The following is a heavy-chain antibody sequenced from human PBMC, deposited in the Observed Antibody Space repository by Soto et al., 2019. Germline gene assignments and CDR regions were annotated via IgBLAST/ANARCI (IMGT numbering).Heavy chain of an antibody. J-gene: IGHJ4*02. D-gene: IGHD5-12*01. CDR1: GFSFGNYA. CDR2: ISGAGGRT. CDR3: AKVMATFGYYFDY. V-gene: IGHV3-23*01. Sequence: EVQLLESGGDLVQPGGSLRLSCAASGFSFGNYAMSWVRQAPGKGLEWVSTISGAGGRTYYADSVKGRFTISRDNSENTLYLQLNSLRAEDTALYYCAKVMATFGYYFDYWGPGTLVTVSS.